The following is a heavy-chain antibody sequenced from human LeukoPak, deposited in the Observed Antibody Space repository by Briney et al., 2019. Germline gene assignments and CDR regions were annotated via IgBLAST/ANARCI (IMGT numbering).Heavy chain of an antibody. J-gene: IGHJ4*02. CDR2: ISGSGGST. D-gene: IGHD6-13*01. CDR1: GFTFSNFG. V-gene: IGHV3-23*01. CDR3: AKGALVPDY. Sequence: GGSLRLSCAASGFTFSNFGMHWVRQAPGKGLEWVSAISGSGGSTYYADSVKGRFTISRDNSKNTLYLQMNSLRAEDTAVYYCAKGALVPDYWGQGTLVTVSS.